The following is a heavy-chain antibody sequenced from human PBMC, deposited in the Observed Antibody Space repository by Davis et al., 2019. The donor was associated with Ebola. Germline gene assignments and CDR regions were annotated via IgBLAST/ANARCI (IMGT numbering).Heavy chain of an antibody. CDR2: ISAYNGNT. J-gene: IGHJ6*02. V-gene: IGHV1-18*01. CDR3: ARDIGMVASYGMDV. CDR1: GYTFTSYA. Sequence: AASVKVSCKASGYTFTSYAMHWVRQAPGQGLEWMGWISAYNGNTNYAQKLQGRVTMTTDTSTSTAYMELRSLRSDDTAVYYCARDIGMVASYGMDVWGQGTTVTVSS. D-gene: IGHD5-12*01.